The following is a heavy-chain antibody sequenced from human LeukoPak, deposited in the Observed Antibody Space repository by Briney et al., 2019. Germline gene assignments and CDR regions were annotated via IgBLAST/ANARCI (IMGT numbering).Heavy chain of an antibody. CDR1: GGSISSGGYY. J-gene: IGHJ4*02. CDR2: IYYSGST. CDR3: ATYYDILSGYTFDY. Sequence: SETLSLTCTVSGGSISSGGYYWSWIRQHPGKGLEWIGYIYYSGSTYYNPSLKSRVTISVDTSKNQFSLNLNSVTAADTAVYYCATYYDILSGYTFDYWGQGTLVAVSS. V-gene: IGHV4-31*03. D-gene: IGHD3-9*01.